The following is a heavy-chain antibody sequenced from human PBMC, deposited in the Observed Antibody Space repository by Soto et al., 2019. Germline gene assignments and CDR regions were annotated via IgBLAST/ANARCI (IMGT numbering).Heavy chain of an antibody. J-gene: IGHJ4*02. V-gene: IGHV4-59*08. D-gene: IGHD3-3*01. Sequence: SETLSLTCTVSGGSISSYYWSWIRQPPGKGLEWIGYIYYSGSTNYNPSLKSRVTISVDTSKNQFSLKLSSVTAADTAVYYCARHRSRFFGVVIDYWGQGTLVTVSS. CDR3: ARHRSRFFGVVIDY. CDR2: IYYSGST. CDR1: GGSISSYY.